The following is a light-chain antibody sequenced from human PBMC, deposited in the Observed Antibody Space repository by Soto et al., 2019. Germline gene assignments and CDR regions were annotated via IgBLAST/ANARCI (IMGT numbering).Light chain of an antibody. Sequence: QSVLTQPPSVSAAPGQTVTISCSGSNSNIGTKNVCWYQQLPGTAPKLLIYDNIKRPSGIPDRFSASKSGTSATLAITGLQTGDEADYYCGTWDSSLSGGVFGGGTKLTFL. CDR3: GTWDSSLSGGV. CDR1: NSNIGTKN. J-gene: IGLJ2*01. V-gene: IGLV1-51*01. CDR2: DNI.